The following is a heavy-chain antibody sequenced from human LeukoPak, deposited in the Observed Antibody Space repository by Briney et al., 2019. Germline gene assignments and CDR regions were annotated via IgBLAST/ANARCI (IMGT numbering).Heavy chain of an antibody. CDR1: GFTFSSCE. CDR3: AIYRSYGDRDY. D-gene: IGHD4-17*01. CDR2: ISSSGRTI. V-gene: IGHV3-48*03. J-gene: IGHJ4*02. Sequence: GGSLRLSCAASGFTFSSCEINWVRQAPGKGLEWVSDISSSGRTIYYADSVKGRSTISRDNAKNSLSMQLNSLTAEDTAVYYCAIYRSYGDRDYWGQGTLVTVSS.